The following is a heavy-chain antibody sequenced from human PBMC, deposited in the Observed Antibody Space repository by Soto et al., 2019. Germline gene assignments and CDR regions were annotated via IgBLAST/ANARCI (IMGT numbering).Heavy chain of an antibody. CDR3: AREGRYYASGRFWWFDP. CDR2: INHSGST. CDR1: GGSFSDYY. Sequence: PSETLSLTCAVYGGSFSDYYWSWIRQPPGKGLEWIGEINHSGSTNYNPSLESRVTISVDTSKNQFSLKLSSVTAADTAVYYCAREGRYYASGRFWWFDPWGQGTLVTVSS. V-gene: IGHV4-34*01. D-gene: IGHD3-10*01. J-gene: IGHJ5*02.